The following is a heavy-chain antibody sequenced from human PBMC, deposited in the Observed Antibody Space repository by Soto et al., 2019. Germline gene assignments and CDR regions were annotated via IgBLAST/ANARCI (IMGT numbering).Heavy chain of an antibody. CDR1: GLSLSPSGVD. J-gene: IGHJ4*02. V-gene: IGHV2-5*02. CDR3: AHRRADSNSPEDFFDY. Sequence: QITLKESGPTLVKPTQTLTLTCTFSGLSLSPSGVDVGCIRQPPGKALVWLALIYWDDDKRYKPSLKSRLTITKGTSRNQVVLKMTNMDPLDTATYYCAHRRADSNSPEDFFDYWGQGTLVTVSS. D-gene: IGHD6-6*01. CDR2: IYWDDDK.